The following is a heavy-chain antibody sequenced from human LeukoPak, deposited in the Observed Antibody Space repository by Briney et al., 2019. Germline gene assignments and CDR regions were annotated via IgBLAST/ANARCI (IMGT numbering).Heavy chain of an antibody. CDR1: GFTVSGNY. Sequence: GGSLRLSCAASGFTVSGNYMSWVRQAPGKGLEWVSLIYSGGTTYYADSVKGRFTISRDNSKNTLYLQMNSLRAEGTAVYYCARSSERKYYFDYWGQGTLVTVSS. CDR2: IYSGGTT. CDR3: ARSSERKYYFDY. V-gene: IGHV3-53*01. D-gene: IGHD3-22*01. J-gene: IGHJ4*02.